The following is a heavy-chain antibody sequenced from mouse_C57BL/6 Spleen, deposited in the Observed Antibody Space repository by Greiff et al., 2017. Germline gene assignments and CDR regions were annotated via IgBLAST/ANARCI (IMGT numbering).Heavy chain of an antibody. CDR1: GYTFTDYY. CDR3: ARGNYYGSSPNYFDY. D-gene: IGHD1-1*01. V-gene: IGHV1-26*01. Sequence: EVQLQQSGPELVKPGASVKISCKASGYTFTDYYMNWVKQSHGKSLEWIGDINPNNGGTSYNQKFKGKATLTVDKSSSTAYMELRSLTSEDSAVYYCARGNYYGSSPNYFDYWGQGTTLTVSS. J-gene: IGHJ2*01. CDR2: INPNNGGT.